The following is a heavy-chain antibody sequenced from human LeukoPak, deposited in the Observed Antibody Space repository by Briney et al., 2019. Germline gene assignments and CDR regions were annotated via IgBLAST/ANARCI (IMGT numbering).Heavy chain of an antibody. Sequence: GGSLRLSCAASGFTFSSYSMTWVRRAPGKGLEWVSSISSSSSYIYYADSVKGRFTISRDNAMNSVYMEMNDLTAEDTAFYYCARGENGSFDRWGQGTLVIVSS. J-gene: IGHJ4*02. D-gene: IGHD5-24*01. V-gene: IGHV3-21*04. CDR3: ARGENGSFDR. CDR1: GFTFSSYS. CDR2: ISSSSSYI.